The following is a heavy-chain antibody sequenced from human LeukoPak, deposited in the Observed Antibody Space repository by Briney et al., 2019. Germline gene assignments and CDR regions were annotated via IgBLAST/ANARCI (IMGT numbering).Heavy chain of an antibody. J-gene: IGHJ3*02. CDR1: GGSISSGGYY. V-gene: IGHV4-30-4*07. CDR2: IYYSGST. Sequence: SQTLSLTCTVSGGSISSGGYYWSWIRQPPGKGLEWIGYIYYSGSTYYNPSLKSRVTISVDTSKNHFSLKLSSVTAADTAVYYCARDRQYPDAFDIWGQGTMVTVSS. CDR3: ARDRQYPDAFDI. D-gene: IGHD2/OR15-2a*01.